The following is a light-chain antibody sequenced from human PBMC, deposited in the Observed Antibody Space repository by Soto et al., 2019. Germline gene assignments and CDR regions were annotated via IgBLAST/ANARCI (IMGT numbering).Light chain of an antibody. V-gene: IGKV1-5*01. CDR2: HAS. J-gene: IGKJ1*01. Sequence: ETPMTQAVSTLTASLLDRVTISCGASQSISNWLAWYQQKPGTAPKVLIYHASNLQSGVPSRFSGSGSGTEFTLTISSLQPDDFATYYCQQYNSYSEAFGQGTKVDI. CDR3: QQYNSYSEA. CDR1: QSISNW.